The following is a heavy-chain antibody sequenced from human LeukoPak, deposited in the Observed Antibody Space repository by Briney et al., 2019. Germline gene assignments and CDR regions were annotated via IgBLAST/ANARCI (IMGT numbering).Heavy chain of an antibody. V-gene: IGHV4-34*01. Sequence: PSETLSLTSAVYGGSFSGHYWSWIPQRPGKGLEWIGEINHSGSSNYSPCLKSRVTISVDTSKNQFSLKPTSVTAADTAVYCCARLFYYGGSGYYGAFEYWGQGNLVTVSS. CDR3: ARLFYYGGSGYYGAFEY. CDR1: GGSFSGHY. D-gene: IGHD3-22*01. J-gene: IGHJ4*02. CDR2: INHSGSS.